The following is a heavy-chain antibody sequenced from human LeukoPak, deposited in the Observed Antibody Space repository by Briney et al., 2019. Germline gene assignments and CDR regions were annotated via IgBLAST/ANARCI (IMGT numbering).Heavy chain of an antibody. D-gene: IGHD2-2*01. CDR1: GFTSSSYA. Sequence: GGSLRLSCAASGFTSSSYAMSWVCQAPGKGLEWVSAISGSGGSTYYADSVKGRFTISRDNSKNTLYLQMNSLRAEDTAVYYCAKDLDCSSTSCYPDYWGQGTLVTVSS. J-gene: IGHJ4*02. CDR3: AKDLDCSSTSCYPDY. V-gene: IGHV3-23*01. CDR2: ISGSGGST.